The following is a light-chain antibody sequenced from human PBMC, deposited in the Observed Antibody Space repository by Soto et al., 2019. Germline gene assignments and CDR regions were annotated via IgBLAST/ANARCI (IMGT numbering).Light chain of an antibody. J-gene: IGKJ5*01. CDR2: DAS. CDR3: RQRSNWPAIT. CDR1: QSVSSY. V-gene: IGKV3-11*01. Sequence: ATLSLSTEERATRSCRASQSVSSYLAWYRQKPGEAPRRLIYDASNRATGIPARFSGSGSGTDFTLTISSLEPEDFAVYYCRQRSNWPAITFGQGRRLEIK.